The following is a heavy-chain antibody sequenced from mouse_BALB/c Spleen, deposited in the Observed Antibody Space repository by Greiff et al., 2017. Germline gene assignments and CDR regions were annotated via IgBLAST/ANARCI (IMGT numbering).Heavy chain of an antibody. CDR3: ARSELGRTWFAY. Sequence: EVKLMESGGGLVQPGGSRKLSCAASGFTFSSFGMHWVRQAPEKGQEWVAYISSGSSTIYYADTVKGRFTISRDNPKNTLFLQMTSLRSEDTAMYYCARSELGRTWFAYWGQGTLVTVSA. J-gene: IGHJ3*01. D-gene: IGHD4-1*01. V-gene: IGHV5-17*02. CDR2: ISSGSSTI. CDR1: GFTFSSFG.